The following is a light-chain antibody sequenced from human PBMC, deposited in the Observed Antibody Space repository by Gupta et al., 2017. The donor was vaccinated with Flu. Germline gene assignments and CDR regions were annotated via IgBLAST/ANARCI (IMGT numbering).Light chain of an antibody. CDR2: DAS. V-gene: IGKV3-11*01. J-gene: IGKJ2*01. CDR1: QSVKIY. Sequence: EIVFTQSPATLSSSPGDRAILSCRARQSVKIYLACYQPKPGQPPRLLMFDASKRDAGVPDRFSGSGCGKHLSLTSSTREQADFAGYYSQQHSGLPMYTFGQGTKLEI. CDR3: QQHSGLPMYT.